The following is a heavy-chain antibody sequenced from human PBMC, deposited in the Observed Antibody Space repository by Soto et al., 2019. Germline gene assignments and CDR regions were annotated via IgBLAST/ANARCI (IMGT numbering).Heavy chain of an antibody. D-gene: IGHD3-10*01. CDR3: ARVRNYGSGSSCYYFDN. V-gene: IGHV4-31*03. J-gene: IGHJ4*02. Sequence: PSETLSLTCTVSGGSISSGGYYWSWIRQHPGKGLEWIGYIYYSGSTYYNPSLKSRVTISVDTSKNQFSLKLTSVTAADTAVYYCARVRNYGSGSSCYYFDNWGQGTLVTVSS. CDR2: IYYSGST. CDR1: GGSISSGGYY.